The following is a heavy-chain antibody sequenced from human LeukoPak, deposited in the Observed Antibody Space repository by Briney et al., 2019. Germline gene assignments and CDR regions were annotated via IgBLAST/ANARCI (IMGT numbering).Heavy chain of an antibody. J-gene: IGHJ3*02. Sequence: GESLKISCKGSGYSFTIYWIGWVRQMPGKGLEWMGIIYPGDSDTRYSPSFQGQVTISADKSISTAYLQWSSLKASDTAMYYCARLYSSGHYHPPPSDDAFDIWGQGTMVTVSS. V-gene: IGHV5-51*01. CDR1: GYSFTIYW. D-gene: IGHD3-22*01. CDR2: IYPGDSDT. CDR3: ARLYSSGHYHPPPSDDAFDI.